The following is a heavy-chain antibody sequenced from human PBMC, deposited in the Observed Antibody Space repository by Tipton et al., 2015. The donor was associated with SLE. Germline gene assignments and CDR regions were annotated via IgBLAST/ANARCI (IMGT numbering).Heavy chain of an antibody. V-gene: IGHV3-7*01. CDR3: AGEGRGYNINGVHYLDALHI. CDR1: GFTFSNYW. D-gene: IGHD2-8*01. Sequence: SLRLSCAASGFTFSNYWMSWIRQAPGKGLEWVTNIHQDGNEKYYVDSVRGRFTVSRDNAKNSLFLQMNSLRAEDAAVYYCAGEGRGYNINGVHYLDALHIWGQGTMVTVS. CDR2: IHQDGNEK. J-gene: IGHJ3*02.